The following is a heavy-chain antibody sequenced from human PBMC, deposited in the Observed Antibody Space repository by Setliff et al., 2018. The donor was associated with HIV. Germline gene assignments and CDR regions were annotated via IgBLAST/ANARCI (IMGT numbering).Heavy chain of an antibody. V-gene: IGHV3-49*04. J-gene: IGHJ4*02. CDR2: IKSETDGGTT. D-gene: IGHD2-8*02. CDR1: GFTFSSYG. Sequence: GGSLRLSCAASGFTFSSYGMHWVRQAPGKGLEWVGRIKSETDGGTTEYAASVKGRFTISRDDSKSIAYLQMNSLKTEDTAVYYCTSAFADYAYWYFDYWGQGTLVTVSS. CDR3: TSAFADYAYWYFDY.